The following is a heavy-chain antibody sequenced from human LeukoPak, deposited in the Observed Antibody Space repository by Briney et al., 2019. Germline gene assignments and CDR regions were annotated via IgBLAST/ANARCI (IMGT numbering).Heavy chain of an antibody. CDR3: ARDLSGIAVAGTLDY. J-gene: IGHJ4*02. CDR1: GYTFTSYG. CDR2: ISAYNGNT. V-gene: IGHV1-18*01. Sequence: ASVKVSCKASGYTFTSYGISWVRQAPGQGLEGMGWISAYNGNTNYAQKLQGRVTMTTDTSTSTAYMELRSLRSDDTAVYYCARDLSGIAVAGTLDYWGQGTLVTVSS. D-gene: IGHD6-19*01.